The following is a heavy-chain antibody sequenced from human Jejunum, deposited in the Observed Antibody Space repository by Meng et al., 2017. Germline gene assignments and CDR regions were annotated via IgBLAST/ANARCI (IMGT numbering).Heavy chain of an antibody. CDR3: AKLTSL. V-gene: IGHV3-23*04. D-gene: IGHD3-16*01. CDR1: GFTFSNSA. CDR2: ISGSDGRT. Sequence: EVEVVESGGGLAQPGGSLRLSCAASGFTFSNSAMSWVRQAPGKGLEWVSVISGSDGRTYYADSVRGRFTISRDTSKNTLYLQMISLRAEDTAVYYCAKLTSLWGQGTLVTVSS. J-gene: IGHJ4*02.